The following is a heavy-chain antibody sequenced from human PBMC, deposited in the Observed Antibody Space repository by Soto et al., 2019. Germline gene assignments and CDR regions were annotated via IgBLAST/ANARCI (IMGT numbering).Heavy chain of an antibody. J-gene: IGHJ4*02. CDR3: ARGSAVGTTYFDS. Sequence: GASVKVSCKASGYTFTTYPMHWVRQAPGQSPEWMGWIKIGDGNTKYSQKFQGRATFTRDTSANTVYMELRSLRSEDSAIYYCARGSAVGTTYFDSWGQGPRVTVPQ. CDR2: IKIGDGNT. CDR1: GYTFTTYP. D-gene: IGHD6-13*01. V-gene: IGHV1-3*04.